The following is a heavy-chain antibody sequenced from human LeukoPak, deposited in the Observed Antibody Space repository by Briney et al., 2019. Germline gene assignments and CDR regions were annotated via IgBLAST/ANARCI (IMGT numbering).Heavy chain of an antibody. J-gene: IGHJ4*02. CDR1: GGTFSSYA. CDR3: ARDGPYSSSWYADY. V-gene: IGHV1-69*05. Sequence: RASVKVSCKASGGTFSSYAISWVRQAPGQGLEWMGGIIPIFGTANYAQKFQGRVTITTDESTSTAYMELSSLRSEDTAVYYCARDGPYSSSWYADYWGQGTLVTVSS. D-gene: IGHD6-13*01. CDR2: IIPIFGTA.